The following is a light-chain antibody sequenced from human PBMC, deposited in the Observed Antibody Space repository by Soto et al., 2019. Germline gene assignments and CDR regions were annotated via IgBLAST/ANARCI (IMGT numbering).Light chain of an antibody. CDR1: QSVMSK. Sequence: EVLMTQSPDTLSVSPAETVTLSCRASQSVMSKLSWYQQKPGQPPRVFLNCASTRATGSLARFSGSRSGTEFTLTISSLQSEDYAIYYYQQYNNWSPITFGQGTRLEIK. V-gene: IGKV3-15*01. CDR3: QQYNNWSPIT. CDR2: CAS. J-gene: IGKJ5*01.